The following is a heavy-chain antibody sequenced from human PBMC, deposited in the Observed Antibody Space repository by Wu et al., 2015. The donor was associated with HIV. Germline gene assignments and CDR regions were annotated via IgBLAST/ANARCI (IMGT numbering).Heavy chain of an antibody. CDR3: ARHGDVLAVISGDGYNQYYFDY. D-gene: IGHD5-24*01. CDR2: IIPIFGTA. Sequence: QVQLVQSGAEVKKPGASVKVSCKASGGTFSSYAISWVRQAPGQGLEWMGRIIPIFGTANYAQKFQGRVTITADESTSTAYMELSSLRSEDTAVYYCARHGDVLAVISGDGYNQYYFDYVGPGNAGHRLL. CDR1: GGTFSSYA. V-gene: IGHV1-69*18. J-gene: IGHJ4*02.